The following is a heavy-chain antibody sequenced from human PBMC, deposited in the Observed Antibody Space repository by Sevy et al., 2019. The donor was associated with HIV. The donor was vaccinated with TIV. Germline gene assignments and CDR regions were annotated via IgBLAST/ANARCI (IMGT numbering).Heavy chain of an antibody. V-gene: IGHV3-30*18. CDR2: ISYDGSNK. CDR3: AKFYRGWELPKTPPTDPNFDY. CDR1: GFTFSSYG. J-gene: IGHJ4*02. D-gene: IGHD1-26*01. Sequence: GGSLRLSCAASGFTFSSYGMHWVRQAPGKGLEWVAVISYDGSNKYYVDSVKGRFTISRDNSKNTLYLQMNSLRAEDTAVYYCAKFYRGWELPKTPPTDPNFDYWGQGTLVTVSS.